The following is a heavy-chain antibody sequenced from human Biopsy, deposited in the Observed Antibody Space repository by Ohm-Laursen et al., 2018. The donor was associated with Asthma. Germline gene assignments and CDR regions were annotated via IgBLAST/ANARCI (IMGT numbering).Heavy chain of an antibody. CDR1: GGSFSSNY. CDR2: PHHSGYN. D-gene: IGHD1-26*01. CDR3: ARGSSSRLSQWELLVSGGKRAHSYYGMDV. J-gene: IGHJ6*02. Sequence: TLSLTWVVYGGSFSSNYWSWIRQTPVKGLEWLGDPHHSGYNNYNPALSSRITLSVDTSKNQFPLRLPSVTAADTAVYYCARGSSSRLSQWELLVSGGKRAHSYYGMDVWGQGTTVTVSS. V-gene: IGHV4-34*01.